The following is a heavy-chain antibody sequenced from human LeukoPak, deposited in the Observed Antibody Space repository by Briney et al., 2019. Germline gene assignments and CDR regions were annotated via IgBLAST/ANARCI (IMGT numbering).Heavy chain of an antibody. CDR3: ARCPREIVKWELLRYFYFDY. CDR2: ISAYNGNT. Sequence: ASVKVSCKASGYTFTSYGISWVRQAPGQGLEWMGWISAYNGNTNYAQKPQVRVTMTTDTSTSTAYMELRSLRSDDTAVYYCARCPREIVKWELLRYFYFDYWGQGTLVTVSS. D-gene: IGHD1-26*01. V-gene: IGHV1-18*01. J-gene: IGHJ4*02. CDR1: GYTFTSYG.